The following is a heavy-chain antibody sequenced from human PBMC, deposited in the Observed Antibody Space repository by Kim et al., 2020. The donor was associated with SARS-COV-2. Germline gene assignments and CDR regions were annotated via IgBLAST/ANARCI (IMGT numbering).Heavy chain of an antibody. J-gene: IGHJ4*02. CDR1: GFTFSSYA. CDR2: ISGSGGST. D-gene: IGHD3-22*01. V-gene: IGHV3-23*01. CDR3: AKDFPSENYYDSSGHLFDY. Sequence: GGSLRLSCAASGFTFSSYAMSWVRQAPGKGLEWVSAISGSGGSTYYADSVKGRFTISRDNSKNMLYLQMNSLRAEDTAVYYCAKDFPSENYYDSSGHLFDYWGQGTLVTVSS.